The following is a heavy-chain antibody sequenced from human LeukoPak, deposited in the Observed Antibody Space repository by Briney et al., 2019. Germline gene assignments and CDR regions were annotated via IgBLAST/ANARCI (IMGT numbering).Heavy chain of an antibody. CDR3: AKDWGEGGSTHCLIPQM. D-gene: IGHD3-16*01. CDR1: GFTFSNYA. CDR2: ISGSGT. V-gene: IGHV3-23*01. Sequence: PAESLRLSCAASGFTFSNYAMSWVRQAPGKGLEWVSSISGSGTYYADSAKGRFTISRDNSKNTPYLQKNTLRADDTAIYYCAKDWGEGGSTHCLIPQMWGQGTMVIVSS. J-gene: IGHJ3*01.